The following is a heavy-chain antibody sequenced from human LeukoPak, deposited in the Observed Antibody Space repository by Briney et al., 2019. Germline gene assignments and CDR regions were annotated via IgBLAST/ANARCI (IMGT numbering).Heavy chain of an antibody. CDR1: GGSISSYY. V-gene: IGHV4-59*08. Sequence: KPSETLSLTCTVSGGSISSYYWSWIRQPPGKGLEWIGYIYYSGSTNYNPSLKSRVTISVDTSKNQFSLKLSSVTAADTAVYYCARSATPFWFDPWGQGTLVTVSS. J-gene: IGHJ5*02. D-gene: IGHD5-24*01. CDR3: ARSATPFWFDP. CDR2: IYYSGST.